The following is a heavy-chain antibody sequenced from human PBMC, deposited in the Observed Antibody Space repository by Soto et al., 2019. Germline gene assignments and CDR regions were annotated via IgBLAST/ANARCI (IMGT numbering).Heavy chain of an antibody. J-gene: IGHJ6*03. CDR1: GYTFTSYG. CDR3: ARGRFLAWLSNHYYYMDV. Sequence: ASVKVSCKASGYTFTSYGISWVRQAPGQGLEWMGWISAYNGNTNYAQKLQGRVTMTTDTSTSTAYMELRSLRSDDTAVYYCARGRFLAWLSNHYYYMDVWGKGTTVTVSS. D-gene: IGHD3-3*01. CDR2: ISAYNGNT. V-gene: IGHV1-18*01.